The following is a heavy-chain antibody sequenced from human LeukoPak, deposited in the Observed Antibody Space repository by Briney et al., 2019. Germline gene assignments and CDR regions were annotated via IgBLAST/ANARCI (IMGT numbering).Heavy chain of an antibody. CDR1: GGSISSYY. CDR3: ARGLSCSWPYYYYYYMDV. J-gene: IGHJ6*03. Sequence: SETLSLTCTVSGGSISSYYWSWIRQPPGKGLEWIGYIYTSGSTNYNPSLKSRVTISVDTSKNQFSLKLSSVTAADTAVYYCARGLSCSWPYYYYYYMDVWGKGTTVTVSS. D-gene: IGHD6-13*01. V-gene: IGHV4-4*09. CDR2: IYTSGST.